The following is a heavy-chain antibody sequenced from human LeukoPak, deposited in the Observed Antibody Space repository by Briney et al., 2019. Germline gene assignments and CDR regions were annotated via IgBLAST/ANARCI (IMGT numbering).Heavy chain of an antibody. V-gene: IGHV1-69*04. CDR2: IIPILGIA. CDR3: ARADCSSTSCYGPFVY. J-gene: IGHJ4*02. Sequence: ASVKVSCKASGGTFSSYAISWVRQAPGQGLEWMGRIIPILGIANYAQKFQGRVTITADKSTSTAYMELSSLRSEDTAVYYCARADCSSTSCYGPFVYWGQGTLVTVSS. CDR1: GGTFSSYA. D-gene: IGHD2-2*01.